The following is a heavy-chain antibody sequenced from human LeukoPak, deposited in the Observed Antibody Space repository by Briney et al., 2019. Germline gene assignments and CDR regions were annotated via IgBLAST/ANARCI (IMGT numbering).Heavy chain of an antibody. D-gene: IGHD2-21*02. CDR1: GFTFSSYG. CDR3: ARAVTVVTRGGLVFDY. J-gene: IGHJ4*02. V-gene: IGHV3-33*01. CDR2: IWSDGSNK. Sequence: RGSLRLSCAASGFTFSSYGMHWVRQAPGKGLEWVAVIWSDGSNKYYADSVKGRFTVSRDSSKNTLFPQMNSLRDEATSVYYCARAVTVVTRGGLVFDYWGQGTLVTVSS.